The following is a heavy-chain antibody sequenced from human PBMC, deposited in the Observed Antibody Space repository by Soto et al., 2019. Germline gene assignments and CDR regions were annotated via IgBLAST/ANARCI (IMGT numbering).Heavy chain of an antibody. V-gene: IGHV3-30*03. Sequence: GGSLRLSCAASGFTFSSYGMHWVRQAPGKGLEWVAVISYDGSNKYYADSVKGRFTISGDNSKNTLYLQMNSLRAEDTAVYYCARNDILTGYLDYWGQGTLVTVSS. CDR3: ARNDILTGYLDY. CDR1: GFTFSSYG. CDR2: ISYDGSNK. J-gene: IGHJ4*02. D-gene: IGHD3-9*01.